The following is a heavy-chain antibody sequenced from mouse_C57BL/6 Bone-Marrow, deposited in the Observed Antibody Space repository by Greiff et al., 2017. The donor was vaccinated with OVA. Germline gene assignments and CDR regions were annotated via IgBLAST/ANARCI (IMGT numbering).Heavy chain of an antibody. CDR3: ASGGIPYDAAWFAY. J-gene: IGHJ3*01. CDR2: IYPSDSET. Sequence: QVQLQQPGAELVRPGSSVKLSCKASGYTFTSYWMDWVKQRPGQGLEWIGNIYPSDSETHYNQKFKDKATLTVDKSSSTADMQLSSLTSEESAVYYCASGGIPYDAAWFAYWGQGTLVTVSA. CDR1: GYTFTSYW. V-gene: IGHV1-61*01. D-gene: IGHD2-12*01.